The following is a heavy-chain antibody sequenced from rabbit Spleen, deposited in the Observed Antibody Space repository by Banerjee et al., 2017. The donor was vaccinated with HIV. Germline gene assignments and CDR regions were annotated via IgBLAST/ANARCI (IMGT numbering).Heavy chain of an antibody. CDR2: IDPVFGIT. CDR1: GFTLSSYY. V-gene: IGHV1S7*01. Sequence: QLVESGGGLVKPEGSLKLSCTASGFTLSSYYMNWVRQAPGKGLEWIGYIDPVFGITYFANWVNGRFTISSHNAQNTLFLQLTSLTAADTATYFCARDSGSNDYIDVYFNLWGPGTLVTVS. CDR3: ARDSGSNDYIDVYFNL. J-gene: IGHJ4*01. D-gene: IGHD8-1*01.